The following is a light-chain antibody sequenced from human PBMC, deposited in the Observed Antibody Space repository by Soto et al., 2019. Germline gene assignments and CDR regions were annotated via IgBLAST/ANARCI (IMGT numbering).Light chain of an antibody. J-gene: IGLJ1*01. V-gene: IGLV2-14*01. CDR3: SSYTSSSTYV. Sequence: QSVLTQPASVSGSPGQSITIFCTGTSSDVGGYNYVSWYQRHPGKAPKLMIYDVSNRPSGVSNRFSGSKSGNTASLTISGLQAEDEADYYCSSYTSSSTYVFGNGTKVTVL. CDR2: DVS. CDR1: SSDVGGYNY.